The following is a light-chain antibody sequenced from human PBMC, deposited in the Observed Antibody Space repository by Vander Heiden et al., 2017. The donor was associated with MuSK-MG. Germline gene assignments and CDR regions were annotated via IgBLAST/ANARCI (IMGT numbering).Light chain of an antibody. Sequence: DIQMTQSPSPLSASVGDRVTITCRASQSISRNLNWYQQKPGKAPTLLIYGASSLQRGVPSRFSGSGSGTDFTLTISSLQPEDFATYYCQQSDSSPRTFGQGTNLEIE. CDR1: QSISRN. CDR3: QQSDSSPRT. V-gene: IGKV1-39*01. CDR2: GAS. J-gene: IGKJ2*01.